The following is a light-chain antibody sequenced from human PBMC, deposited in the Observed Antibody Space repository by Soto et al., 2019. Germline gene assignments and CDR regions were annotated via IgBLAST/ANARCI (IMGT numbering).Light chain of an antibody. V-gene: IGLV2-18*02. Sequence: QSVLTQPPSVSGSPGQSVAISCTGTSSDVGSYNRVSWYQQPPGAAPKLMIYEVSNRPSGVPDRFSGSKSGNTASVTISGLQAEDEADYYCNSYTGSSTYVFGTGTKVTVL. CDR2: EVS. CDR3: NSYTGSSTYV. CDR1: SSDVGSYNR. J-gene: IGLJ1*01.